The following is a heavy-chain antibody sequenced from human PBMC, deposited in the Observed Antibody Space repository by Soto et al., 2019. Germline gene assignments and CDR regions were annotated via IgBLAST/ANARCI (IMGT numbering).Heavy chain of an antibody. CDR1: GFTFSSYA. J-gene: IGHJ4*02. CDR3: ASPRLSSDGTTPIDY. CDR2: ISYDGSNK. D-gene: IGHD1-1*01. Sequence: QVQLVESGGGVVQPGRSLRLSCAASGFTFSSYAMHCVRQAPGKGLAWVAVISYDGSNKYYADAVKGRFTISRDNSKNTLYLQMNSLRAEDTAVYYCASPRLSSDGTTPIDYWGQGTLVTVSS. V-gene: IGHV3-30-3*01.